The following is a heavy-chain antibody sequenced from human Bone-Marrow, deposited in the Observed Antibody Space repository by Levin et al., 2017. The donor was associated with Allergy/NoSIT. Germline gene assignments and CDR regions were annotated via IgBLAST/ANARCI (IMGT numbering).Heavy chain of an antibody. CDR1: GFIFSDYD. V-gene: IGHV3-11*01. CDR2: MSSNGGTI. Sequence: GESLKISCAASGFIFSDYDMSWIRQAPGKGLEWVSYMSSNGGTIYYADSVKGRLTISRDNAKNSLYVQMNSLRAEDTAVYYCARTVRRTTVTPPDFDLWGRGTLVSVSS. D-gene: IGHD4-17*01. J-gene: IGHJ2*01. CDR3: ARTVRRTTVTPPDFDL.